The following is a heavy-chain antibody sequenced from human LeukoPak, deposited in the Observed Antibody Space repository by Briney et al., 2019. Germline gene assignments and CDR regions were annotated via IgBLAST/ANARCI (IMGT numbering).Heavy chain of an antibody. J-gene: IGHJ4*01. V-gene: IGHV3-21*01. D-gene: IGHD1-14*01. Sequence: GGSLRLSCAASGFTFSSYSMNWVRQAPGKGLEWVSSISSSSSYIYYADSVKGRFTISRDNAKNTLYLQMNSLRAEDTAVYYCAKGGGTDEFDYWGQEPWSPSP. CDR2: ISSSSSYI. CDR1: GFTFSSYS. CDR3: AKGGGTDEFDY.